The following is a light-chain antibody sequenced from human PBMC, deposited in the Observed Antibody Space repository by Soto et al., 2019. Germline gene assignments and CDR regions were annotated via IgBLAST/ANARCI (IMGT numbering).Light chain of an antibody. CDR1: QSVTNNM. J-gene: IGKJ3*01. Sequence: EVVLTQSPGTLSSSPGERAALSCRASQSVTNNMLAWYQQKPGQAPRLLIYDAFRRTTGTPDRFSGSGSGTDFTLTITRLEPEDFAVYYCQQFHRAPFTFGPGTKVDVK. V-gene: IGKV3-20*01. CDR3: QQFHRAPFT. CDR2: DAF.